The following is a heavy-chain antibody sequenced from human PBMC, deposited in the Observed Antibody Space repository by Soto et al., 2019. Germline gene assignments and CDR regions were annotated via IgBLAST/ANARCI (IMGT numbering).Heavy chain of an antibody. CDR1: GYTFTSYD. CDR2: MNPYSGNT. V-gene: IGHV1-8*01. Sequence: QVQLVQSGAEVKKPGASVRDSCKASGYTFTSYDINWVRQATGQGLEWMGWMNPYSGNTGYAQKFQGRVTMTRDTSISTAYMELSSLRSEDTAVYFCARRVDTSRSKVDYWGQGTLVTVSS. J-gene: IGHJ4*02. CDR3: ARRVDTSRSKVDY. D-gene: IGHD2-2*01.